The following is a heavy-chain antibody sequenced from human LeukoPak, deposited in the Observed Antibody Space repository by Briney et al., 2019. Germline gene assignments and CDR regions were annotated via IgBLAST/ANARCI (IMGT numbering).Heavy chain of an antibody. D-gene: IGHD1-26*01. J-gene: IGHJ4*02. Sequence: GGSLRLSCAASGFTFSSYSMNWVRQAPGKGLEWVSYISSSGSTIYYADSVKGRFTISRDNAKNSLYLQMNSLRAEDTAGYYCARGSFLLDYWGQGTLVTVSS. V-gene: IGHV3-48*04. CDR1: GFTFSSYS. CDR2: ISSSGSTI. CDR3: ARGSFLLDY.